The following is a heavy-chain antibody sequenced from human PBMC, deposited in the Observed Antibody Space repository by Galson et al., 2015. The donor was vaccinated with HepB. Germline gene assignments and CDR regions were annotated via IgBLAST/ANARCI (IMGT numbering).Heavy chain of an antibody. CDR3: ARDPIAADNGGYYYYGMDV. CDR2: ISAYNGNT. V-gene: IGHV1-18*04. CDR1: GYTFTSYG. Sequence: SVKVSCKASGYTFTSYGISWVRQAPGQGLEWMGWISAYNGNTDYAQKLQGRVTMTTDTSTSTAYMELRSLRSDDTAVYYCARDPIAADNGGYYYYGMDVWGQGTTVTVSS. J-gene: IGHJ6*02. D-gene: IGHD6-13*01.